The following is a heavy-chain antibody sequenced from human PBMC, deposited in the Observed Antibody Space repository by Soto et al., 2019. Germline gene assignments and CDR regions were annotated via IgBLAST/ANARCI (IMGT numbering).Heavy chain of an antibody. CDR1: GGSISRGGYY. CDR2: IYYSGST. CDR3: ARSVFP. V-gene: IGHV4-31*01. Sequence: PSETLSLTCTVSGGSISRGGYYWSWIRQQPGKGLEWIGYIYYSGSTYYNQSLKSQVTISVDTSKIQFSLKLISVTAAETAVYYCARSVFPWGQGTLVTVSS. J-gene: IGHJ5*02.